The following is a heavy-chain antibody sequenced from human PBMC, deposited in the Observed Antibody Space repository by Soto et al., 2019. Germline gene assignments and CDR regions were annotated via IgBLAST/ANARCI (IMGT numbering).Heavy chain of an antibody. V-gene: IGHV3-21*05. CDR2: IMPGSSHI. D-gene: IGHD3-22*01. CDR3: ATRPLLPGAP. Sequence: GGSLRLSCEASGFSFSIYSMNWVRQAPGKGLEWVSYIMPGSSHIFYADSVKGRFTISRDNSKNTLYLQMSSLRAEDTAVYYCATRPLLPGAPWGQGTMVTVSS. CDR1: GFSFSIYS. J-gene: IGHJ3*01.